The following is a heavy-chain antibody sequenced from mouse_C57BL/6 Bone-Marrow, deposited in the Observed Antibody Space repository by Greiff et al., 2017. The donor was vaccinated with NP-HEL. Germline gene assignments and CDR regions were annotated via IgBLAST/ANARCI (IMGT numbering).Heavy chain of an antibody. J-gene: IGHJ3*01. Sequence: DVQLQESGAELVRPGASVKLSCTASGFNIKDDYMHWVKQRPEQGLEWIGWIDPENGDTEYASKFQGKATITADTSSNTAYLQLSSLTSEDTAVYYCTTFGLFAYWGQGTLVTVSA. CDR2: IDPENGDT. CDR3: TTFGLFAY. CDR1: GFNIKDDY. V-gene: IGHV14-4*01.